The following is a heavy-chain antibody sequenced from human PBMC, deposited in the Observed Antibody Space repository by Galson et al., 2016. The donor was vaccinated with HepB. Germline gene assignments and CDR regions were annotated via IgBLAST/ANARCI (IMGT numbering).Heavy chain of an antibody. CDR2: IQYSGNT. D-gene: IGHD1-26*01. CDR3: ARDQNGSYLAY. V-gene: IGHV4-61*01. Sequence: ETLSLTCTVSGGSVISDNYYWSWIRQPPGKGLEWIGFIQYSGNTNCNPSLRGRVTISIDTSKNQFSLRVNSVTAADTAVYYCARDQNGSYLAYWGLGALVAVSS. CDR1: GGSVISDNYY. J-gene: IGHJ4*02.